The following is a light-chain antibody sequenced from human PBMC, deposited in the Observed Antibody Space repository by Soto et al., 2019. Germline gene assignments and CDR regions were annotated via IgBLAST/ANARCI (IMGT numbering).Light chain of an antibody. Sequence: DIVLTQAPDSRAVSVGDSATVSCRSSESVLYSSNNKNYLAWYQQRPRQPPKLLIYWASTRESGVPDRFSGSGSGTDFTLTISSLQAEDVAVYYCQQYYGIPLTFGGGTKVDIK. CDR1: ESVLYSSNNKNY. J-gene: IGKJ4*01. CDR3: QQYYGIPLT. V-gene: IGKV4-1*01. CDR2: WAS.